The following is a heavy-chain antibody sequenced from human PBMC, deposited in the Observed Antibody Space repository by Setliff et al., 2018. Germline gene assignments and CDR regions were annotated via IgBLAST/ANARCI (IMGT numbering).Heavy chain of an antibody. CDR3: VGSVFDYYFEY. V-gene: IGHV4-34*01. Sequence: PSETLSLTCGASGGSFSDYYWSWIRQTPGKGLEWIGEINHSGSTKCNPSLKSRVTISVDTSKKQFSLNLTSVTAADTAVYYCVGSVFDYYFEYWGQGALVTVSS. J-gene: IGHJ4*02. D-gene: IGHD3-16*01. CDR2: INHSGST. CDR1: GGSFSDYY.